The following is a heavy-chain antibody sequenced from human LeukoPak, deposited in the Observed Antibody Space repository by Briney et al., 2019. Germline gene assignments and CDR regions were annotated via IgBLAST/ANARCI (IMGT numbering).Heavy chain of an antibody. CDR2: IIPIFGTA. J-gene: IGHJ6*02. CDR3: ARGQPAATYGMDV. CDR1: GGTFSSYA. Sequence: ASVKVSCKDTGGTFSSYAISWVRQAPGQGLEWMGGIIPIFGTANYAQKFQGRVTITADESTSTAYMELSSLRSEDTAVYYCARGQPAATYGMDVWGQGTTVTVSS. V-gene: IGHV1-69*13. D-gene: IGHD2-2*01.